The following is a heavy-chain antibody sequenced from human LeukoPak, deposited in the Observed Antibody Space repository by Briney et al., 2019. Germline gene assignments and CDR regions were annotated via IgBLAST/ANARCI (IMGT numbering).Heavy chain of an antibody. Sequence: ASVKVSCKASGYTFTSYAMHWVRQAPGQRLEWMGWINAGNGNTKYSQKFQGRVTITRDTSASTAYMELSSLRSEDTAVYYCARGDYYDCSGYLRVGYYYGMDVWGQGTTVTVSS. J-gene: IGHJ6*02. CDR2: INAGNGNT. D-gene: IGHD3-22*01. V-gene: IGHV1-3*01. CDR1: GYTFTSYA. CDR3: ARGDYYDCSGYLRVGYYYGMDV.